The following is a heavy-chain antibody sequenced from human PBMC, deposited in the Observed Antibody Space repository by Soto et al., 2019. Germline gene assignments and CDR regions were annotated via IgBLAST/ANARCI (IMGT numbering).Heavy chain of an antibody. CDR3: ARDIPYNGFWSGYYTAYYYGMDV. V-gene: IGHV3-30-3*01. CDR2: ISYDGSNK. Sequence: GGSLRLSCAASGFTFSSYAMHWVRQAPGKGLEWVAVISYDGSNKYYADSVKGRFTISRDNSKNTLYLQMNSLRAEDTAVYYCARDIPYNGFWSGYYTAYYYGMDVWGQGTTVTVSS. D-gene: IGHD3-3*01. J-gene: IGHJ6*02. CDR1: GFTFSSYA.